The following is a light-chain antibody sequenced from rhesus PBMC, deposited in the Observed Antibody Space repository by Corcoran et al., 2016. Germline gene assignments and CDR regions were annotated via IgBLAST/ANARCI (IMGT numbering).Light chain of an antibody. V-gene: IGKV1-22*01. Sequence: DIQMTQSPSSLSASVGDTVTITCQASQGISSWLGWYQQKPGKAPKILIYKASTLQSGVPSRFSGSGSGTGFTLTISSLQPEDFATYYCLQYSSSPYNFGQGTKVESK. CDR1: QGISSW. CDR2: KAS. J-gene: IGKJ2*01. CDR3: LQYSSSPYN.